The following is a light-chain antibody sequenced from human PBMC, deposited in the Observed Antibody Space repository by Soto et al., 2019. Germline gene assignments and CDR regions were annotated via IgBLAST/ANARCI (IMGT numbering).Light chain of an antibody. J-gene: IGKJ1*01. CDR3: QQYNNWPPGT. Sequence: EIVMTQSPATLSVSPGERATLSCRASQSVSSNLAWYQQKPGQAPRLLIYGASTRATGIPARFSGSESGTDFTLTISSLQYEYFAVYYCQQYNNWPPGTFGQGTKVAIK. CDR2: GAS. CDR1: QSVSSN. V-gene: IGKV3-15*01.